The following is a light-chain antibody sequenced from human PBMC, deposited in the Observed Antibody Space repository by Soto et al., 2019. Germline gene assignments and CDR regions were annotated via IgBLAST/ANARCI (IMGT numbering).Light chain of an antibody. J-gene: IGKJ1*01. CDR2: KAS. CDR3: QQYNRYST. V-gene: IGKV1-5*03. CDR1: QSISSW. Sequence: DIQMTQSLSTLSASVGDRVTITCRASQSISSWFAWYQQRPGKAPKLLIHKASNLESGVPSRFSGSGSGTEFTLTISSLQPDDSATYYCQQYNRYSTFGQGTKVDIK.